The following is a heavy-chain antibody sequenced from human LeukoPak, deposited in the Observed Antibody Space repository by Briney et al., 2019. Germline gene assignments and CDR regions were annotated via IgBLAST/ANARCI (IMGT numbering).Heavy chain of an antibody. J-gene: IGHJ4*02. CDR2: IYYSGST. CDR3: ARGLGNIVVVVAATHFDY. CDR1: GGSINSYY. D-gene: IGHD2-15*01. Sequence: PSETLSLTCTVSGGSINSYYWSWIRQSPGKGLEWIGYIYYSGSTNYNPSLRSRVTISIDTSKNQFSLRLGSVTAADTAVYYCARGLGNIVVVVAATHFDYWGQGTLVTVSS. V-gene: IGHV4-59*01.